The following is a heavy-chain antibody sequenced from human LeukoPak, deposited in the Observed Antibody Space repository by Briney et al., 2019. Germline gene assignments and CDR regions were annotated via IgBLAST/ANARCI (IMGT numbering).Heavy chain of an antibody. CDR1: GFTFSSYA. V-gene: IGHV3-23*01. CDR3: AKDPHSYGNYYYYYYGVDV. D-gene: IGHD5-18*01. Sequence: GGSLRLSCAASGFTFSSYAMSWVRQAPGKGLEWVSAISGSGGSTYYADSVKGRFTISRDNSKNTLYLQMNSLRAEDTAVYYCAKDPHSYGNYYYYYYGVDVWGQGTTVTVSS. CDR2: ISGSGGST. J-gene: IGHJ6*02.